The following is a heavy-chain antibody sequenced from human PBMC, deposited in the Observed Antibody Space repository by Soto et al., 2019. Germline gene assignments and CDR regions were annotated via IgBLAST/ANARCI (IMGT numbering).Heavy chain of an antibody. J-gene: IGHJ4*02. CDR3: ARGPEYSSSWYLGD. Sequence: QVQLVQSGADLQKPGSSVNVSCKASGGTFSNYAFSWVRQAPGQGLAWMGGIIPKFVTPNYAHQFHGRLTITADESTSTVYMELKRLRSDDSAVYYGARGPEYSSSWYLGDWGKGTQITVSS. D-gene: IGHD6-13*01. CDR2: IIPKFVTP. CDR1: GGTFSNYA. V-gene: IGHV1-69*01.